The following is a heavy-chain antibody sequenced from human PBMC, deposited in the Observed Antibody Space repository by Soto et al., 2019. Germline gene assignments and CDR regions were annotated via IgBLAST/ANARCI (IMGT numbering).Heavy chain of an antibody. CDR2: ISWNSGSI. V-gene: IGHV3-9*01. CDR3: AKDTAYKGYSSSWYSNIGYYYGMDV. Sequence: PGGSLRLSCAASGFTFDDYAMHWVRQAPGKGLEWVSGISWNSGSIGYADSVKGRFTISRDNAKNSLYLQMNSLRAEDTALYYCAKDTAYKGYSSSWYSNIGYYYGMDVWGQGTTVTVSS. D-gene: IGHD6-13*01. J-gene: IGHJ6*02. CDR1: GFTFDDYA.